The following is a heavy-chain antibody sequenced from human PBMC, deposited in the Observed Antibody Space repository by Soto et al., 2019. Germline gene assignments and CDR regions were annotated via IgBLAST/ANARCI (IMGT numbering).Heavy chain of an antibody. CDR1: GFTVSGMY. Sequence: EVQLVESGGGLVQPGGSLRLSCVVSGFTVSGMYMSWVRQAPGKGLEWVSLLYSDDSTYYADSVKGRLTISRDNSKNTLFLQMNRLPAEDTAVYYCARVDTLTAAVDYWGQGTLVTVSS. J-gene: IGHJ4*02. D-gene: IGHD6-13*01. V-gene: IGHV3-66*01. CDR2: LYSDDST. CDR3: ARVDTLTAAVDY.